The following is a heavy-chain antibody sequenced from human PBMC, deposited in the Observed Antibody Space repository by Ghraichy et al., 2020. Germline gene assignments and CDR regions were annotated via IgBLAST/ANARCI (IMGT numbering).Heavy chain of an antibody. D-gene: IGHD6-19*01. J-gene: IGHJ4*02. CDR3: AKNKGSGWMYYFDY. CDR2: IGGSGGTT. V-gene: IGHV3-23*01. Sequence: GGSLRLSCVASGFTFSSTAVSCVRQAPGRGLQWVSAIGGSGGTTYYADSVKGRFTISRDNSKNTLYLQMNSLRAEDTAVYYCAKNKGSGWMYYFDYWGQGTVVTASS. CDR1: GFTFSSTA.